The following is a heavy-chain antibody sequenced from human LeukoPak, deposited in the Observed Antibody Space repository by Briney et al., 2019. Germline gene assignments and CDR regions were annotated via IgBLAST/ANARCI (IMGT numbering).Heavy chain of an antibody. J-gene: IGHJ3*02. CDR1: GDSVSSNSVA. CDR3: ALLRWGPRGAFDI. Sequence: SQTLSLTCAISGDSVSSNSVAWHWIRQSPSRGLEWLGRTYYRSKWYNDYAVSVKSRITINPDTSENQFSLQLNSVTPEDTAVYYCALLRWGPRGAFDIWGQGTMVTVSS. D-gene: IGHD4-23*01. CDR2: TYYRSKWYN. V-gene: IGHV6-1*01.